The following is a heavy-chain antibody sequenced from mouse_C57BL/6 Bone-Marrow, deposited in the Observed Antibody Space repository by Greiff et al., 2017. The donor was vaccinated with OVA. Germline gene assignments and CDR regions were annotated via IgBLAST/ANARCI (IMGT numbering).Heavy chain of an antibody. Sequence: QVQLQQPGAELVKPGASVKLSCKASGYTFTSYWMHWVKQRPGQGLEWIGKIHPNSGSTNYNEKFKSKATLTVDKSSSTAYMQLSSLTSEVSAVYYCARGSLSPIYDGDPAWVAYWGQGTLVTVSA. CDR1: GYTFTSYW. CDR3: ARGSLSPIYDGDPAWVAY. V-gene: IGHV1-64*01. CDR2: IHPNSGST. D-gene: IGHD2-3*01. J-gene: IGHJ3*01.